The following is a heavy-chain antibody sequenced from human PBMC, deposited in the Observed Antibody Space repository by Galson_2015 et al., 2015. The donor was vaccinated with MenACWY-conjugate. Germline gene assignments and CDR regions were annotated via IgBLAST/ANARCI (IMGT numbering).Heavy chain of an antibody. Sequence: SLRLSCAASGFTFSSNWMSWVRQAPGKGLEWVANINQDGSEKYYVDSMKGRFTISRDDAKNSLYLQMNSLRAEDTAVYYCARLPAGSEIRFFYGMDLWAQGPTVPVPS. J-gene: IGHJ6*02. D-gene: IGHD5-24*01. CDR2: INQDGSEK. CDR1: GFTFSSNW. CDR3: ARLPAGSEIRFFYGMDL. V-gene: IGHV3-7*01.